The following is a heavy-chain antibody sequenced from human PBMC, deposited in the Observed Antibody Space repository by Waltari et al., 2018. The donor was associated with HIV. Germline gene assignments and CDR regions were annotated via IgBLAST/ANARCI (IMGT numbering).Heavy chain of an antibody. Sequence: QVQLQQWGAGLLKPSETLSLTCAAYGGSFSGYYWSWIRQPPGKGLELIGEINHSGSTNYDPALKSRVTISVDTSKNQFSLKLSSVTAAYTAVYYCARGLDDSSGYYCDYWGQGTLVTVSS. CDR1: GGSFSGYY. CDR3: ARGLDDSSGYYCDY. V-gene: IGHV4-34*01. D-gene: IGHD3-22*01. J-gene: IGHJ4*02. CDR2: INHSGST.